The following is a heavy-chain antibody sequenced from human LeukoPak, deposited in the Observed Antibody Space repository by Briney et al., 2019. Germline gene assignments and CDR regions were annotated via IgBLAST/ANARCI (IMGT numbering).Heavy chain of an antibody. CDR2: IRYDGSNK. D-gene: IGHD3-22*01. Sequence: GGSLRLSCAASGFTFSSYGMHWFRQAPGKGLEWVAFIRYDGSNKYYADSVKGRFTISRDNSKNTLYLQMNSLRAEDTAVYYCAKAGYYDSSGYYENYYYYYMDVWGKGTTVTVSS. V-gene: IGHV3-30*02. CDR3: AKAGYYDSSGYYENYYYYYMDV. J-gene: IGHJ6*03. CDR1: GFTFSSYG.